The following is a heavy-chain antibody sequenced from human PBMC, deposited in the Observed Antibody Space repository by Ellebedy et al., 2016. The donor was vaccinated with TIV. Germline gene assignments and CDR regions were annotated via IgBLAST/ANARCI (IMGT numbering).Heavy chain of an antibody. J-gene: IGHJ3*02. Sequence: GGSLRLSCAASGFTVNSHHSSWVRQAPGKGLEWVASIYRGGRTYYADSVRGRFTISRDTSNNTLFLQIDGLRAEDTAVYFCARENFIDYDLKVWGVFDIWGQGTMVAVSS. CDR1: GFTVNSHH. CDR2: IYRGGRT. V-gene: IGHV3-66*01. CDR3: ARENFIDYDLKVWGVFDI. D-gene: IGHD3-3*01.